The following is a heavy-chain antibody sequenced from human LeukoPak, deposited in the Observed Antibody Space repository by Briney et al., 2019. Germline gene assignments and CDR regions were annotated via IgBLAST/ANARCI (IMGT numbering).Heavy chain of an antibody. CDR2: IHYSGST. J-gene: IGHJ4*02. V-gene: IGHV4-59*07. CDR1: GGSISGYY. D-gene: IGHD2-21*01. CDR3: ARDEPPYRGDTNCCAFDF. Sequence: SDTLSLTCTVSGGSISGYYWSWIRQPPGKGLEWIGYIHYSGSTKYNPSLRSRVTISVDTSKNQFSLKLNSVTAADTAVYYCARDEPPYRGDTNCCAFDFWGQGTLVTVSS.